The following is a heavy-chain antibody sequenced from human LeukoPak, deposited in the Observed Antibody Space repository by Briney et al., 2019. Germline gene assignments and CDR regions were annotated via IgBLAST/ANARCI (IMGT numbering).Heavy chain of an antibody. J-gene: IGHJ6*04. Sequence: PGGSLRLSCAASGFTFSSYSMNWVRQAPGKGLEWVSSISSSSSYIYYADSVKGRFTISRDNAKNSLYLQMNSLRAEDTAVYYCARVLWFGESQRPLYYYYYGMDVWGKGTTVTVSS. D-gene: IGHD3-10*01. CDR2: ISSSSSYI. V-gene: IGHV3-21*01. CDR3: ARVLWFGESQRPLYYYYYGMDV. CDR1: GFTFSSYS.